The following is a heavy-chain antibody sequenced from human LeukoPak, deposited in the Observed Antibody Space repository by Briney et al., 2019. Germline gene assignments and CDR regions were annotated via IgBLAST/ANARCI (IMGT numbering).Heavy chain of an antibody. CDR1: GGSFSGYY. Sequence: SETLSLTCAVYGGSFSGYYWSWIRQPPGKGLEWIGEIDHSGSTNYNPSLKSRVTISVDTSKNQFSLELSSVTATDTAVYYCASSNHFWSGYYLLDYWGQGTLVTVSS. J-gene: IGHJ4*02. CDR2: IDHSGST. D-gene: IGHD3-3*02. V-gene: IGHV4-34*01. CDR3: ASSNHFWSGYYLLDY.